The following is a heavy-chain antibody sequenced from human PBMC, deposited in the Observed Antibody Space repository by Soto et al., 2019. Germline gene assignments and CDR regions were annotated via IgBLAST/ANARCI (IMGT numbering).Heavy chain of an antibody. CDR3: ARDKVRYYGSGSYSWFDP. V-gene: IGHV1-2*04. CDR2: INPNSGGT. J-gene: IGHJ5*02. Sequence: QVQLVQSGAEVKKPGASVKVSCKASGYTFTGYYMHWVRQAPGQGLEWMGWINPNSGGTNYAQKFQGWVTTTSDTSISTAYMELSRLRSDDTAVYYCARDKVRYYGSGSYSWFDPWGQGTLVTVSS. CDR1: GYTFTGYY. D-gene: IGHD3-10*01.